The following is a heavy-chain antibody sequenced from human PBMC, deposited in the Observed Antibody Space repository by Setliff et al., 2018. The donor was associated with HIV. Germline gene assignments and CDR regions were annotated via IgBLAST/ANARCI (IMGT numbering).Heavy chain of an antibody. Sequence: SETLSLTCTVSGGSISNYYWSWIRQPPGKGLEWIGCGYYSGITHYDPSLKSRVSISVDASKNQFSLRLNSVTVADTAVYFCARSSRGSLRDLDYWGPGTLVTISS. V-gene: IGHV4-59*08. J-gene: IGHJ4*02. CDR1: GGSISNYY. CDR2: GYYSGIT. CDR3: ARSSRGSLRDLDY. D-gene: IGHD2-21*02.